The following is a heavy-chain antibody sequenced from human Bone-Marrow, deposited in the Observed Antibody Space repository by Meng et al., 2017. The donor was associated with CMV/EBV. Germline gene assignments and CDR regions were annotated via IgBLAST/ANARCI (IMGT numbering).Heavy chain of an antibody. CDR2: ISSSGSTI. CDR3: AKDKGYSSSWYSGEGMDV. V-gene: IGHV3-11*04. Sequence: GGSLRLSCAASGFTFSDYYMSWIRQAPGKGLEWVSYISSSGSTIYYADSVKGRFTISRDNAKNSLYLQMNSLRAEDTAVYYCAKDKGYSSSWYSGEGMDVWGQGTTVTVYS. CDR1: GFTFSDYY. J-gene: IGHJ6*02. D-gene: IGHD6-13*01.